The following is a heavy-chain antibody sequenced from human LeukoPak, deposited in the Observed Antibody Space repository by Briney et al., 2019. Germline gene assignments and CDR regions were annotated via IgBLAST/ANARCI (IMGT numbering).Heavy chain of an antibody. CDR2: ISAYNGNT. D-gene: IGHD3-22*01. J-gene: IGHJ4*02. Sequence: ASVKVSCKASGYTFTSYGISWVRQAPGQGLEWMGWISAYNGNTNYAQKLQGRVTMTTDTSTSTAYMELSSLRSEDTALYYCAKSPYSSGYPFDYWGQGTLVTVSS. CDR3: AKSPYSSGYPFDY. CDR1: GYTFTSYG. V-gene: IGHV1-18*01.